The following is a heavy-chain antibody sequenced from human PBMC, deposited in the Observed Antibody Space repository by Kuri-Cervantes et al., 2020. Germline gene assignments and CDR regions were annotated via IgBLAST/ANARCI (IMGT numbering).Heavy chain of an antibody. CDR1: GGSFSGYY. CDR2: INHSGST. D-gene: IGHD3-22*01. Sequence: SETLSLTCAVYGGSFSGYYWSWIRQPPGKGLEWIGEINHSGSTSYNPSLKSRVTISVDTSKNQFSLKLSSVTAADTAVYYCARGIEVYYYDSSGYYYPLYWYFDLWGRGTLVTDSS. J-gene: IGHJ2*01. V-gene: IGHV4-34*01. CDR3: ARGIEVYYYDSSGYYYPLYWYFDL.